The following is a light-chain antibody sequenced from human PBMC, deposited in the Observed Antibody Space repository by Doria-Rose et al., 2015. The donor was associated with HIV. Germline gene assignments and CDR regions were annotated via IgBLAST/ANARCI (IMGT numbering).Light chain of an antibody. CDR2: WAS. V-gene: IGKV4-1*01. J-gene: IGKJ2*01. CDR1: QTILYSSNNKNY. CDR3: QQYYSTLYT. Sequence: TQSPDSLAVSLGERATINCKSSQTILYSSNNKNYLAWYQHKPGQPPKLLIYWASSRASGVPDRFSGGGSGTDFTLTISSLQAEDVAVYYCQQYYSTLYTFGQGTKLEIK.